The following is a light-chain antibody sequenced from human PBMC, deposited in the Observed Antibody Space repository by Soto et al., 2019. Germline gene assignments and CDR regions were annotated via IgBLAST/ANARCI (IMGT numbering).Light chain of an antibody. J-gene: IGKJ1*01. CDR1: QNINSW. CDR3: LRYNAFFQT. CDR2: DAS. V-gene: IGKV1-5*01. Sequence: DIHLTQSPSTLSVSVGDRVTITCRASQNINSWLAWYQQKPGEAPKVLIFDASSLQSGVPSRFSGSGSGTEFTLTIGSLQPEDFATYYCLRYNAFFQTCGQGTKVEV.